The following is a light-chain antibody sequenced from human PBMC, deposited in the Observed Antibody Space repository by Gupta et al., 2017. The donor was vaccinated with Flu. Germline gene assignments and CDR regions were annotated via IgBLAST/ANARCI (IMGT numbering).Light chain of an antibody. J-gene: IGLJ3*02. CDR1: SSNIGSNY. Sequence: QSVVTQPLSASGTPGQGVTIACFGGSSNIGSNYVYWYHQLPGTAPKLLIYRNDQRPSGVPDRFSGSKSGTSASLAISGLRSEDEANYDCAAWDDSLRGRLFGGGTKLTVL. V-gene: IGLV1-47*01. CDR3: AAWDDSLRGRL. CDR2: RND.